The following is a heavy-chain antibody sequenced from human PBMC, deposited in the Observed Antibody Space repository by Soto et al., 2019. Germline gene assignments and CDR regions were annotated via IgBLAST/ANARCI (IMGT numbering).Heavy chain of an antibody. CDR1: GFTFSSYG. D-gene: IGHD2-15*01. CDR3: ASSLLRTKNDAFDI. Sequence: QVQLVESGGGVVQPGRSLRLSCAASGFTFSSYGMHWVRQAPGKGLEWVAVIWYDGSNKYYADSVKGRFTISRDNSKNTLYLQMNSLRAEDTAVYYCASSLLRTKNDAFDIWGQGTMVTVSS. V-gene: IGHV3-33*01. J-gene: IGHJ3*02. CDR2: IWYDGSNK.